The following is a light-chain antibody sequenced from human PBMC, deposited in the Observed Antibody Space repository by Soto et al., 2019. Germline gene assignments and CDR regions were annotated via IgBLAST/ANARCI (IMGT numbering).Light chain of an antibody. CDR1: QSISSNY. J-gene: IGKJ3*01. V-gene: IGKV3-20*01. Sequence: EIVLTQSPGTLSLSPGERATLSCWASQSISSNYLAWYQQKPGQAPRLLISGSSIRATGIPKRFSVSASGKNFTLTISSLEPDDFAVFYCQQYGSSPFTFGPWTKVDFK. CDR2: GSS. CDR3: QQYGSSPFT.